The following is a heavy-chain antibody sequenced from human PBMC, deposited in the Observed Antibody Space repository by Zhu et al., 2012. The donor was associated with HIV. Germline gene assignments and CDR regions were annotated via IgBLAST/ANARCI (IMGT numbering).Heavy chain of an antibody. V-gene: IGHV4-34*01. CDR1: GGSFSGYY. CDR2: INHSGST. CDR3: ARHHSSGWYFRAAFDY. Sequence: QVQLQQWGAGLLKPSETLSLTCAVYGGSFSGYYWSWIRQPPGKGLEWIGEINHSGSTNYNPSLKSRVTISVGTSKNQFSLKLSSVTAADTAVYYCARHHSSGWYFRAAFDYWGQGPWSPSPQ. J-gene: IGHJ4*02. D-gene: IGHD6-19*01.